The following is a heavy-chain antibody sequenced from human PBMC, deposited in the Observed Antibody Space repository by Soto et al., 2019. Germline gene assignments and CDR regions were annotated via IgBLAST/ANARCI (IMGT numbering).Heavy chain of an antibody. J-gene: IGHJ3*02. CDR2: IYNRGNT. CDR3: AGSTIRHAFDI. V-gene: IGHV4-59*01. CDR1: GGSNSSYY. Sequence: SETLSVTCTVSGGSNSSYYWSWIRQPPGKGLEWIGYIYNRGNTNHNPSLKSRVTISVHTSKNQFSLKLSSVTAADTAVYFCAGSTIRHAFDIWGQGXVVTVSS.